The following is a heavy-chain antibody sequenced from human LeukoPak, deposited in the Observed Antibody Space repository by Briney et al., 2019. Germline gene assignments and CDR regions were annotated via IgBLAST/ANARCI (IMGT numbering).Heavy chain of an antibody. CDR1: GYTFTSYG. Sequence: ASVKVSCKASGYTFTSYGISWARQAPGQGLEWMGWISAYNGNTNYAQKLQGRVTMTTDTSTSTAYMELRSLRSDDTAVYYCARGSSGWSWSGAYYYYMDVWGKGTTVTISS. CDR2: ISAYNGNT. J-gene: IGHJ6*03. CDR3: ARGSSGWSWSGAYYYYMDV. V-gene: IGHV1-18*01. D-gene: IGHD6-19*01.